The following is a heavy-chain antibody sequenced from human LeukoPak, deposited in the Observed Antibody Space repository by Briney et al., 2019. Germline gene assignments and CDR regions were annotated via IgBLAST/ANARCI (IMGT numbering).Heavy chain of an antibody. CDR1: GYTFTSYG. CDR2: ISAYNGNT. Sequence: ASVKVSCKASGYTFTSYGISWVRQAPGQGLEWMGWISAYNGNTNYAQKLQGRVTMTTDTSTSTAYMELSSLRSEDTAVYYCARLSNSGYDPDYWGQGTLVTVSS. D-gene: IGHD5-12*01. V-gene: IGHV1-18*01. CDR3: ARLSNSGYDPDY. J-gene: IGHJ4*02.